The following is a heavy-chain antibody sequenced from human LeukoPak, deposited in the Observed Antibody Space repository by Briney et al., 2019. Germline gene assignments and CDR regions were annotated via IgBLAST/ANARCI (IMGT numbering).Heavy chain of an antibody. Sequence: SETLSLTCTVSGGSISSYYWSWIRQPPGKGLEWIGYIYYSGSTNYNPSLKSRVTISVDTSKNQFSLKLSSVTAADTAVYYCATLQGYCSSTSCYGDAFDIWGQGTMVTVSP. D-gene: IGHD2-2*01. V-gene: IGHV4-59*01. CDR3: ATLQGYCSSTSCYGDAFDI. CDR2: IYYSGST. CDR1: GGSISSYY. J-gene: IGHJ3*02.